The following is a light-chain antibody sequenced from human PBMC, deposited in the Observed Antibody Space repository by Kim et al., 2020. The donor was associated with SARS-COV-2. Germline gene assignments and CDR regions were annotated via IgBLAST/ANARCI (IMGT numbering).Light chain of an antibody. J-gene: IGLJ3*02. Sequence: QSVLTQPPSASGTPGQTVTISCSGRRSNVGNNPVTWFQQVPGTAPKLLMSNDNRRPSGVPDRFSASKSGTSASLAISGLQSEDGTVYYCGSWDDSLSGRVFGGGTQLTV. V-gene: IGLV1-44*01. CDR3: GSWDDSLSGRV. CDR2: NDN. CDR1: RSNVGNNP.